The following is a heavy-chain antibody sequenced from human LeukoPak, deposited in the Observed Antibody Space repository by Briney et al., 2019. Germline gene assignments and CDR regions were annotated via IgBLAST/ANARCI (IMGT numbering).Heavy chain of an antibody. CDR2: ISGSGGST. CDR1: GFTFSSYA. V-gene: IGHV3-23*01. Sequence: GGSLRVSCAASGFTFSSYAMSWVRQAPGKGLEWVAAISGSGGSTYYADSVKGRVTISRDNSKNTLYLQMNSLRAEDTAVYYRSKDVPWRYWGQGNLVTVSS. CDR3: SKDVPWRY. J-gene: IGHJ4*02. D-gene: IGHD1-1*01.